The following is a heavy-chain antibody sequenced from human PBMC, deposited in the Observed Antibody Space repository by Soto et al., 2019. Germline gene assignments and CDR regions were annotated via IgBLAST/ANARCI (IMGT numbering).Heavy chain of an antibody. V-gene: IGHV3-74*01. Sequence: EVQVVESGGGLVQPGGSLRLSCAASGFTFSNYWIHWVRQAPGKGLVWVSRINSDGTSTSYADSVKGRFTISRDNAKNTLYLQMNSLRVEDTAVYYCARAVRSGSYHYYYYGIDVWGQGTTVTVSS. CDR2: INSDGTST. D-gene: IGHD3-10*01. J-gene: IGHJ6*02. CDR1: GFTFSNYW. CDR3: ARAVRSGSYHYYYYGIDV.